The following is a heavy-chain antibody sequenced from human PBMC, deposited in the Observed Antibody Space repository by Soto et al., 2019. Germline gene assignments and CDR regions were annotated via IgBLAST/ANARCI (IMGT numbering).Heavy chain of an antibody. D-gene: IGHD3-3*01. CDR2: IYYSGST. CDR1: GGSISSGGYY. CDR3: ARVKVMTIFGVVITNWFDP. J-gene: IGHJ5*02. V-gene: IGHV4-31*03. Sequence: PSETLSLTCTVSGGSISSGGYYWSWIRQHPGKGLEWIGYIYYSGSTYYNPSLKSRVTISVDTSKNQFSLKLSSVTAADTAVYYCARVKVMTIFGVVITNWFDPWGQGTLVTVSS.